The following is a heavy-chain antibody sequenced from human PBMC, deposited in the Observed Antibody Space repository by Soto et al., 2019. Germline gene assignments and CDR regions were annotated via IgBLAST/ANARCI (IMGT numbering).Heavy chain of an antibody. V-gene: IGHV1-18*01. CDR3: ARMGDVPYYYYGMDV. CDR2: INGYNGNT. CDR1: GYTFTSYG. J-gene: IGHJ6*02. D-gene: IGHD3-16*01. Sequence: QVQLVQSGAEVKKPGASVKVSCKASGYTFTSYGISWVRQAPGQGLEWMGWINGYNGNTNHAQKLQGRVTMSTDTSTRTVYMELRSLRSDDSAVYYCARMGDVPYYYYGMDVWGQGTTVTVSS.